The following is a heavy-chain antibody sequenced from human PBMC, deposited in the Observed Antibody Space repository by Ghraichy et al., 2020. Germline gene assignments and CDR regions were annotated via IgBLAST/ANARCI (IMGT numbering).Heavy chain of an antibody. CDR3: ARAMGATRPIDY. V-gene: IGHV3-33*01. Sequence: GGSLRLSCAASGFTFSRYDMHWVRQAPGKGLEWVAVIWYDGSNKYYADSVKGRFTISRDNSKNTLFLQMNSLRAEDTAFYYCARAMGATRPIDYWGQGTLVTVSS. CDR2: IWYDGSNK. J-gene: IGHJ4*02. CDR1: GFTFSRYD. D-gene: IGHD1-26*01.